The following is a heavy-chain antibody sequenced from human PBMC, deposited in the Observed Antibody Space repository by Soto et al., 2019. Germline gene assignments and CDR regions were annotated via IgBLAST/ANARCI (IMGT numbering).Heavy chain of an antibody. CDR2: IYYSGST. J-gene: IGHJ5*02. CDR3: ARDGHRDEDWFDP. Sequence: QVQLQESGPGPVKPSQTLSLTCTVSGGSISSGGYYWSWIRQHPGKGLEWIWYIYYSGSTFYNPSLKSRVTISVDTSKNQFSLKLSSVTAADTAVYYCARDGHRDEDWFDPWGQGTLVTVSA. CDR1: GGSISSGGYY. V-gene: IGHV4-31*03.